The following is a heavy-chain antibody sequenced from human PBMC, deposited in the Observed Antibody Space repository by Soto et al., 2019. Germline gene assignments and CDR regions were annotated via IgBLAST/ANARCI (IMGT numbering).Heavy chain of an antibody. V-gene: IGHV3-33*01. Sequence: QVQLVESGGGVVQPGRSLRLSCAASGFPFSSYGMHWVRQAPGKGLEWVAVIWYDGSNKDYADSVKGRFTISRDNSKNTLYLQMNRLRADDTAVYCWASSINWGQGTLVTVSS. J-gene: IGHJ4*02. CDR3: ASSIN. CDR2: IWYDGSNK. CDR1: GFPFSSYG.